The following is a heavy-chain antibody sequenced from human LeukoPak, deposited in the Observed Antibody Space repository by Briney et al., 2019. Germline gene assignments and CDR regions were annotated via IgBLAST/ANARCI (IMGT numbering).Heavy chain of an antibody. D-gene: IGHD2-21*01. CDR1: GFTFSSYS. CDR3: TGTDTIPNLNDAFDI. CDR2: IRSKPYGGTT. Sequence: PGGSLRLSCAASGFTFSSYSMNWVRQAPGKGLEWLGLIRSKPYGGTTEYAASVRGRFSFSRGNSKSIAYLQMNSLKTEDTAVYYCTGTDTIPNLNDAFDIWGRGTTVTVSS. J-gene: IGHJ3*02. V-gene: IGHV3-49*04.